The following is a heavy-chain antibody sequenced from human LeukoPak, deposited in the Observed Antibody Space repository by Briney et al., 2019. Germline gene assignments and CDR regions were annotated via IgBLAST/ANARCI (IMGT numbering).Heavy chain of an antibody. D-gene: IGHD1-7*01. J-gene: IGHJ4*02. CDR3: ARNRRWNYEY. CDR2: ISYDGSNK. V-gene: IGHV3-30*04. CDR1: GFTFSSYA. Sequence: GGSLRLSCAASGFTFSSYAMHWVRQAPGKGLEWVAVISYDGSNKYYADSVKGRFTISRDNSKNTLYLQMNSLRAEDTAVYYCARNRRWNYEYWGQGTLVTVSS.